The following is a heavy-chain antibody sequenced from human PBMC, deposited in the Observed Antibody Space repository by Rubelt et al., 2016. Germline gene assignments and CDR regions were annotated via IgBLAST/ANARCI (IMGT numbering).Heavy chain of an antibody. J-gene: IGHJ6*02. D-gene: IGHD3-10*01. V-gene: IGHV3-30*18. Sequence: GGTFSSYGMHWVRQAPGKGLEWVAVISYDGSNKYYADSVKGRFTISRDNSKNTLYLQMNSLRAEDTAVYYCAKDPWHPRVGSGSYRDTKNYYYYYGMDVWGQGTTVTVSS. CDR2: ISYDGSNK. CDR1: GGTFSSYG. CDR3: AKDPWHPRVGSGSYRDTKNYYYYYGMDV.